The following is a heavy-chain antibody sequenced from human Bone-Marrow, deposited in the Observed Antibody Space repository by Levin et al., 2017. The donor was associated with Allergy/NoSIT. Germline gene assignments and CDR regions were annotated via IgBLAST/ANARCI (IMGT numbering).Heavy chain of an antibody. CDR1: GLSFSDYW. CDR2: IRGDGDEK. CDR3: AKDVRPQGFDI. J-gene: IGHJ3*02. D-gene: IGHD6-6*01. Sequence: HSGGSLRLSCTASGLSFSDYWMSWVRQAPEKGLEWVANIRGDGDEKEYLDSVKGRFTITRDNAKNSLYLQMDSLRAEDTALYYCAKDVRPQGFDIWGRGTMVTVSS. V-gene: IGHV3-7*04.